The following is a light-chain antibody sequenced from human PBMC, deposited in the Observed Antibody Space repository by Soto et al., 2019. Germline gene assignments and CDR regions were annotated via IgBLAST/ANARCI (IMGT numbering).Light chain of an antibody. Sequence: QSLLTHPASLSGSPGQSITISCTGTRSDVGGYNYVSWYQQHPGKAPKLMIYEVSNRPSGVSDRFSGSKSGNTASLTISGLQAEDEADYYCSSYTSSSTYVFGPGTKVAVL. CDR3: SSYTSSSTYV. CDR1: RSDVGGYNY. V-gene: IGLV2-14*01. CDR2: EVS. J-gene: IGLJ1*01.